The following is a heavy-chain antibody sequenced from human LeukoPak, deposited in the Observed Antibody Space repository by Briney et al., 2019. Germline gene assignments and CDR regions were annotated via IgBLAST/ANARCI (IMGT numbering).Heavy chain of an antibody. CDR3: ARETPLGPDY. V-gene: IGHV3-30*04. CDR1: GFTFSSYA. CDR2: ISSDGSKK. J-gene: IGHJ4*02. Sequence: GGSLRLSCEVSGFTFSSYAMHCVRQAPGKGLEWVAVISSDGSKKDYADSVKGRFTISRDNSKNTLYLQMNSLRAEDTAVYYCARETPLGPDYWGQGTLVTVSS.